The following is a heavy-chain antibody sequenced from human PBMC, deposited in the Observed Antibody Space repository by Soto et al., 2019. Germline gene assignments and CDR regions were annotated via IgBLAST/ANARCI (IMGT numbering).Heavy chain of an antibody. V-gene: IGHV1-69*13. CDR1: RVTFSKFI. J-gene: IGHJ6*02. CDR2: IIPIFGTA. Sequence: SVKVSCKASRVTFSKFIVTWVRQAPGLGLEWVGGIIPIFGTANYAQKLQGRVTITADESTSTSYMEVNNLRSEDTAVYYCAKVRYSSPMGYYYGMDVWGQGTTVTVSS. CDR3: AKVRYSSPMGYYYGMDV. D-gene: IGHD6-19*01.